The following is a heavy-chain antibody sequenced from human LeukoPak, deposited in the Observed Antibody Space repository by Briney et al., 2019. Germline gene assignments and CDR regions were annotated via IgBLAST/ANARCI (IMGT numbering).Heavy chain of an antibody. Sequence: SETLSLTCTVSGGSISSYYWSWIRQPPGKGLEWIGYIYYSGSTNYNPSLKSRVTISVDTSKNQFSLKLSSVTAADTAVYYCARSPLLLGAFDIWGQGTMVTVSS. CDR1: GGSISSYY. CDR3: ARSPLLLGAFDI. V-gene: IGHV4-59*01. CDR2: IYYSGST. J-gene: IGHJ3*02. D-gene: IGHD3-10*01.